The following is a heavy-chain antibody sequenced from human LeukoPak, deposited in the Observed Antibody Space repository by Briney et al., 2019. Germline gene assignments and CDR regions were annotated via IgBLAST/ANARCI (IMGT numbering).Heavy chain of an antibody. Sequence: GGSLRLSCAASGFTFSSYGMHWVRQAPVKGLEWVAVISYDGSNKYYADSVKGRFTISRDNSKNTLYLQMNSLRAEDTAVYYCAKANRRFGVVLDAFDIWGQGTMVTVSS. CDR1: GFTFSSYG. CDR2: ISYDGSNK. D-gene: IGHD3-3*01. J-gene: IGHJ3*02. V-gene: IGHV3-30*18. CDR3: AKANRRFGVVLDAFDI.